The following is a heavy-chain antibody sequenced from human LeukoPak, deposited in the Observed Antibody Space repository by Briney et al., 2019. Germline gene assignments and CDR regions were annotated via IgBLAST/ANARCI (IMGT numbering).Heavy chain of an antibody. Sequence: PGGSLRLSCAASGFIFSSYGMHWVRQAPGKGLEWVTFIRYDGSIKYYADSVKGRFTISRDNSKNTLYLQMNSLRAEDTAVYYCAKDRGRMVRGVNNWFDPWGQGTLVTVSS. CDR2: IRYDGSIK. J-gene: IGHJ5*02. V-gene: IGHV3-30*02. D-gene: IGHD3-10*01. CDR3: AKDRGRMVRGVNNWFDP. CDR1: GFIFSSYG.